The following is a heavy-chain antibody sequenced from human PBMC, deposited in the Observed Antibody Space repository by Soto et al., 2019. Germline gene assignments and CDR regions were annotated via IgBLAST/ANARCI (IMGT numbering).Heavy chain of an antibody. CDR2: IIPIFGTT. J-gene: IGHJ4*02. D-gene: IGHD1-26*01. Sequence: QVQLVQSGAEVKKPGSSVKVSCKASGGTFSTYAITWVRQAPGHGLEWLGGIIPIFGTTDYARKFQGRVTITAAESTSTVFIELSSLTSEDTAVYYCARGVGAYDLDYWGQGTLVTVSS. CDR3: ARGVGAYDLDY. V-gene: IGHV1-69*01. CDR1: GGTFSTYA.